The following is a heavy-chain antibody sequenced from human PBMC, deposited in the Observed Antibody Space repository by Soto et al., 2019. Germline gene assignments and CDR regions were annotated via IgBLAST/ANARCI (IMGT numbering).Heavy chain of an antibody. CDR1: GDSFTSYW. V-gene: IGHV5-51*01. Sequence: PWESLTISCTCSGDSFTSYWIGWVRQMPGKGLEWMGIIYPGDSDTRYSPSFQGQVTISADKSISTAYLQWSSLKASDTAMYYCARRQLERRGSTTYGMDVWGQGTTVTVSS. J-gene: IGHJ6*02. CDR3: ARRQLERRGSTTYGMDV. CDR2: IYPGDSDT. D-gene: IGHD1-1*01.